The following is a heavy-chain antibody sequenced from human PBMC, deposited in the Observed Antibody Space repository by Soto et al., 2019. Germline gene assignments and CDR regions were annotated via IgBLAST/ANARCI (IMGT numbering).Heavy chain of an antibody. J-gene: IGHJ6*02. CDR1: GYTFTSYG. V-gene: IGHV1-18*01. Sequence: GASVKVSCKASGYTFTSYGISWVRQAPGQGLEWMGWISAYNGNTNYAQKFQGRVTITADESTSTAYMELSSLRSEDTAVYYCASYGWYQLPDDYGMDVWGQGTTVTVSS. CDR2: ISAYNGNT. D-gene: IGHD2-2*01. CDR3: ASYGWYQLPDDYGMDV.